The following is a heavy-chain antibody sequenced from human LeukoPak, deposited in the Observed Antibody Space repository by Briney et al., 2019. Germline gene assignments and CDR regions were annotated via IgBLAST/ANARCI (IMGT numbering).Heavy chain of an antibody. CDR3: ARVFGYYDSSGSNDAFDI. J-gene: IGHJ3*02. D-gene: IGHD3-22*01. CDR2: ISYDGNSK. CDR1: GFMFSNFA. Sequence: GGSLRLSCAASGFMFSNFAIEWVRQAPGKGLEWVAFISYDGNSKYYADSVKGRFTISRDNSKNTLYLQMNSLRAEDTAVYYCARVFGYYDSSGSNDAFDIWGQGTMVTVSS. V-gene: IGHV3-30-3*01.